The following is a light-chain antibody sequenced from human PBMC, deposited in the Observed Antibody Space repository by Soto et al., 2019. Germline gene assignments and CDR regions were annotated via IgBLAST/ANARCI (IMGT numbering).Light chain of an antibody. CDR2: ATS. J-gene: IGKJ2*01. Sequence: EIVLTQSPGTLSLSPGERVTLSCRASQNINSAHLAWYQQRPGQAPRLLIYATSRRATGTPDRFSGSGAGMDFTLSISGLEPEDFAVYYCQQYGRSPQFGLWTKLEIK. CDR3: QQYGRSPQ. CDR1: QNINSAH. V-gene: IGKV3-20*01.